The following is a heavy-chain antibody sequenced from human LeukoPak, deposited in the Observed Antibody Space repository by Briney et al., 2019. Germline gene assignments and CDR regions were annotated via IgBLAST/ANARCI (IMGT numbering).Heavy chain of an antibody. D-gene: IGHD2-2*01. Sequence: GASVKVSCKASGYTFTGYYMHWVRQAPGQGLEWMGWINPNSGGKNYAQKFQGRVTMTRDTSISTAYMELRRLRSDDTAVYYCARGDDIVVVPAYYYMDVWGKGTTVTVSS. CDR3: ARGDDIVVVPAYYYMDV. V-gene: IGHV1-2*02. J-gene: IGHJ6*03. CDR1: GYTFTGYY. CDR2: INPNSGGK.